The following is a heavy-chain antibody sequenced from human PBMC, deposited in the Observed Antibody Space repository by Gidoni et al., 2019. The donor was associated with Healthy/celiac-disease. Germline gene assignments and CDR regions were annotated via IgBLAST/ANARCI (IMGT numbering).Heavy chain of an antibody. CDR1: GFTFSSYA. Sequence: EVQLLESGGGLVQPGGSLRLSCAASGFTFSSYAMSWVRQAPGKGLEWVSAISGSGGSTYYADSVKGRFTISRDNSKNTLYLQMNSLRAEDTAVYYCAKSAGNPVGIAVAGTGWGQGTLVTVSS. D-gene: IGHD6-19*01. J-gene: IGHJ4*02. CDR3: AKSAGNPVGIAVAGTG. CDR2: ISGSGGST. V-gene: IGHV3-23*01.